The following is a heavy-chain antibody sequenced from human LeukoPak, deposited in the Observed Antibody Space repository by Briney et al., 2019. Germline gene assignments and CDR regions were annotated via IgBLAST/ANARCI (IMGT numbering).Heavy chain of an antibody. V-gene: IGHV3-30-3*01. CDR3: ARDREYCGGDCYFPSDY. D-gene: IGHD2-21*02. CDR1: GFTFSSYA. CDR2: ILHDGSNE. J-gene: IGHJ4*02. Sequence: GGSLRLSCAVSGFTFSSYAMHWVRQAPGKGLEWVAVILHDGSNEYYADSVKGRFTISRDNSKNTLYLQMNSLRAEDTAVYYCARDREYCGGDCYFPSDYWGQGTLVTVSS.